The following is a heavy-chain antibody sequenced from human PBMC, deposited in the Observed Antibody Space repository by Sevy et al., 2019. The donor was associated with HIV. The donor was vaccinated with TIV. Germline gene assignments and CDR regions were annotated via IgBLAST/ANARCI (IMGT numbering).Heavy chain of an antibody. D-gene: IGHD3-22*01. CDR1: GFTFSSYA. J-gene: IGHJ4*02. CDR3: AGDGNYYDSSGYYYSYYFDY. Sequence: GGSLRLSCAASGFTFSSYAMHWVRQAPGKGLEWVSVISYDGSNKYYADSVKGRFTISRDNSKNTRYLQMNSLRAEDTAVYYCAGDGNYYDSSGYYYSYYFDYWGQGTLVTVSS. CDR2: ISYDGSNK. V-gene: IGHV3-30-3*01.